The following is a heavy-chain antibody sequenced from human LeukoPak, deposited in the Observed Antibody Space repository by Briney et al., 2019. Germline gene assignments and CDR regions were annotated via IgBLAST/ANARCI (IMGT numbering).Heavy chain of an antibody. CDR1: GFTFSSYW. Sequence: GGSLRLSCAASGFTFSSYWMSWVRQAPGKGLEWVANIKQDGSEKYYVDSVKGRFTIYRDNAKNSLYLQMNSLRAEDTAVYYCARDGLAAAGTYYYYYYGMDVWGQGPTVTVSS. D-gene: IGHD6-13*01. J-gene: IGHJ6*02. CDR2: IKQDGSEK. V-gene: IGHV3-7*01. CDR3: ARDGLAAAGTYYYYYYGMDV.